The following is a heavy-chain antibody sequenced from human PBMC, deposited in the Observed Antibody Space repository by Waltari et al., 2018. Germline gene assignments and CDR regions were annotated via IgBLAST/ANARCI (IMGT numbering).Heavy chain of an antibody. J-gene: IGHJ3*02. CDR1: GGSISSGGYY. Sequence: QVQLQESGPGLVKPSQTLSLTCTVSGGSISSGGYYWSWIRQHPETGLEWIGYIYYSGSTYYNPSLKSLVTISVDTSKNQFSLKLSSVTAADTAVYYCARGNDYVWGSYRYNLDAFDIWGQGTMVTVSS. CDR3: ARGNDYVWGSYRYNLDAFDI. D-gene: IGHD3-16*02. V-gene: IGHV4-31*01. CDR2: IYYSGST.